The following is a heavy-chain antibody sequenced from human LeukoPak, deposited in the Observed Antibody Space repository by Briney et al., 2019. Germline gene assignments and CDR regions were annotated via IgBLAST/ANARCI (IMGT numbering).Heavy chain of an antibody. CDR2: IFYSRST. V-gene: IGHV4-39*01. CDR1: GGSITSSSYY. Sequence: PSETLSLTCTVSGGSITSSSYYWGWIRQPPGKGLEWIGSIFYSRSTYYNPSLKSRVTISVDTSKPQFSLKLSSVTAADTAVYYCAKQQLVRCFDYWGQGTLVTVSS. D-gene: IGHD6-13*01. CDR3: AKQQLVRCFDY. J-gene: IGHJ4*02.